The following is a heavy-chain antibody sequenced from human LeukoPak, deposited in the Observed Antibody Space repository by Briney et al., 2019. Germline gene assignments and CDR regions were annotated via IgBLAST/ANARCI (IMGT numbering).Heavy chain of an antibody. Sequence: GGSLRLSCAASGFTFSNYPMHWVRQAPGKGPEYVSAISSNGYSTYYANSVKGRFTISRDNSRNMLYLQMGSLKTEGMAVYYCARDWTSDNWGQGTMVTVSS. V-gene: IGHV3-64*01. CDR2: ISSNGYST. CDR1: GFTFSNYP. D-gene: IGHD2-2*01. J-gene: IGHJ3*01. CDR3: ARDWTSDN.